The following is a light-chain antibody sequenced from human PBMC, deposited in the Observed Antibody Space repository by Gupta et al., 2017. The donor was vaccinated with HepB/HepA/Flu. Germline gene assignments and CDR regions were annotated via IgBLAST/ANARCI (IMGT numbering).Light chain of an antibody. CDR3: QQYNNWPRT. J-gene: IGKJ1*01. CDR1: QSVSSN. CDR2: GAY. V-gene: IGKV3-15*01. Sequence: ELVMMQPPATLSVSPGERATLSCTASQSVSSNLAWYQQKPGQAHRLLIYGAYTRATGIPARFSGSGSGTEFTLTISSLQSEDFAVYYCQQYNNWPRTFGQGTKVEIK.